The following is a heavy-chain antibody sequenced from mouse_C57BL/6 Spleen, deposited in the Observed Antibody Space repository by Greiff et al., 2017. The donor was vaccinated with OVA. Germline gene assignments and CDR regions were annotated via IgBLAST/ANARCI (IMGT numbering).Heavy chain of an antibody. J-gene: IGHJ2*01. V-gene: IGHV1-82*01. CDR2: IYPGDGDT. Sequence: VQLQQSGPELVKPGASVKISCKASGYAFSSSWMNWVKQRPGTGLEWIGRIYPGDGDTNYNGKFKGKATLTTDKSSSTAYMQLSSLTSEDSAVYFCARLDYGSSSFDYWGQGTTLTVSS. CDR1: GYAFSSSW. CDR3: ARLDYGSSSFDY. D-gene: IGHD1-1*01.